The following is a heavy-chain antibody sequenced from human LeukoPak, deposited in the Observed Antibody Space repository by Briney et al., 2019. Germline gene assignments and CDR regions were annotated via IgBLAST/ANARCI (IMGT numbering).Heavy chain of an antibody. CDR1: GFTFNSYT. Sequence: PGGSLRLSCAASGFTFNSYTMYWVRQAPGKGPEWVSSISSSTSYIYYADSVKGRFTISRDNAKNSLYLQMNSLRAEDTAVYYCARVDNYGGNPPDYWGQGTLVTVSS. CDR2: ISSSTSYI. V-gene: IGHV3-21*01. CDR3: ARVDNYGGNPPDY. J-gene: IGHJ4*02. D-gene: IGHD4-23*01.